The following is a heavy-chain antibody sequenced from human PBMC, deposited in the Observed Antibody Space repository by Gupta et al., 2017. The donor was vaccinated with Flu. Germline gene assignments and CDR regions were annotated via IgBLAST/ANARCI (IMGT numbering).Heavy chain of an antibody. CDR3: PRGSLGGYYYGPY. Sequence: FSRSAMDWIRQAPGKGLEWFAVTSLDGRKKDYAESVKGRFTISRDNSKNTLYLQIDSLRLDDTAMYYCPRGSLGGYYYGPYWGQGTLVIVSS. CDR1: FSRSA. J-gene: IGHJ4*02. CDR2: TSLDGRKK. V-gene: IGHV3-30*04. D-gene: IGHD3-22*01.